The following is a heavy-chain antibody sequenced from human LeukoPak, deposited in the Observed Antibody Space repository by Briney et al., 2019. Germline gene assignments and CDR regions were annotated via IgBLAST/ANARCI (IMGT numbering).Heavy chain of an antibody. CDR1: GFTFSRYD. CDR3: AKDPLGSGEQLVLGNSYYYYGMDV. V-gene: IGHV3-30*18. Sequence: GGSLRLSCAASGFTFSRYDMHWVRQAPGKGLEWVAVVSYDGYSQYYGDSVKGRFTISRVNSKNTLYLQMDSLRAEDTAVYYCAKDPLGSGEQLVLGNSYYYYGMDVWGQGTTVTVSS. J-gene: IGHJ6*02. D-gene: IGHD6-6*01. CDR2: VSYDGYSQ.